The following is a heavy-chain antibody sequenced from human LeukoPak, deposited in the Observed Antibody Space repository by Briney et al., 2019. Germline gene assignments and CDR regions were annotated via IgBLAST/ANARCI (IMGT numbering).Heavy chain of an antibody. CDR1: GYTFTSYY. D-gene: IGHD1-26*01. CDR2: INPSGGST. CDR3: ARWEPVGATY. V-gene: IGHV1-46*01. J-gene: IGHJ4*02. Sequence: ASVTVSCKASGYTFTSYYMHWVRQAPGQGLEWMGIINPSGGSTSYAQKFQGRVTMTRDMSTSTVYMELSSLRSEDTAVYYCARWEPVGATYWGQGTLVTVPS.